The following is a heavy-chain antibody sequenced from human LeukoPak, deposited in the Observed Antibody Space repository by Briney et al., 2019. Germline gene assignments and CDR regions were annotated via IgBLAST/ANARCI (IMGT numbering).Heavy chain of an antibody. D-gene: IGHD6-19*01. Sequence: ASVKVSCKASGYTFTSYGISWVRQAPGQGLEWMGWISAYNGNTNYAQKLQGRVTMTTDTSTSTAYMELRSLRSDDTAVYYCARDQYGSGWPGGTMDVWGKGTTVTVSS. V-gene: IGHV1-18*01. J-gene: IGHJ6*03. CDR3: ARDQYGSGWPGGTMDV. CDR1: GYTFTSYG. CDR2: ISAYNGNT.